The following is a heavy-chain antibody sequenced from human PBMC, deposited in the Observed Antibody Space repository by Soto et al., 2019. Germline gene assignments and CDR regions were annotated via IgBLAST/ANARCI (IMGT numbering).Heavy chain of an antibody. CDR3: PKDNSPPIYYWLTEQYYYDDMDV. J-gene: IGHJ6*02. Sequence: PGGSLRLSCAASGFTFSSYGMHWVRQAPGKGLEWVAVISYDGSNKYYADSVKGRFTISRDNSKNTLYLQMNSLRAKDTAVYYCPKDNSPPIYYWLTEQYYYDDMDVWGQGTTVTVSS. CDR2: ISYDGSNK. D-gene: IGHD3-9*01. V-gene: IGHV3-30*18. CDR1: GFTFSSYG.